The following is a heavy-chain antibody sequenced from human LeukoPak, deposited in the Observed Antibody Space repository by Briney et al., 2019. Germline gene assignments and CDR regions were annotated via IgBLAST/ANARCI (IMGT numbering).Heavy chain of an antibody. CDR1: GFTCSSCA. J-gene: IGHJ4*02. CDR3: AKGLVTGSLDY. Sequence: PGGSLRLSCAASGFTCSSCAMSWVRQAPGKGLEWVSSISDSSDAIYYADSVKGRFTVSRANSENTLYLQMNSLRAEDTAVYYCAKGLVTGSLDYWGQGALVTVSS. CDR2: ISDSSDAI. V-gene: IGHV3-23*01. D-gene: IGHD3-10*01.